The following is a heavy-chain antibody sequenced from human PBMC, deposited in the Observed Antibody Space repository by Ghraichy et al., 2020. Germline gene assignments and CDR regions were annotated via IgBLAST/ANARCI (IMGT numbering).Heavy chain of an antibody. D-gene: IGHD1-26*01. Sequence: SETLSLTCAVSGGSISSSNWWSWVRQPPGKGLEWIGEIYHSGSTNYNPSLKSRVTISVDKSKNQFSLKLSSVTAADTAVYYCASRSGSYGAAFDIWGQGTMVTVSS. J-gene: IGHJ3*02. V-gene: IGHV4-4*02. CDR1: GGSISSSNW. CDR3: ASRSGSYGAAFDI. CDR2: IYHSGST.